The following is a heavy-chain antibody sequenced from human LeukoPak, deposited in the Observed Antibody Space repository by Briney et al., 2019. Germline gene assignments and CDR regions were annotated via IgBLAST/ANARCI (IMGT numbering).Heavy chain of an antibody. D-gene: IGHD3-10*01. J-gene: IGHJ4*02. V-gene: IGHV4-59*12. CDR1: GGSISSYY. CDR3: AREGDYYGSGSYLPFDY. Sequence: PSETLSLTCTVSGGSISSYYWSWIRQPPGKGLEWIGSIYYSGSTYYNPSLKSRVTISVDTSKNQFSLKLSSVTAADTAVYHCAREGDYYGSGSYLPFDYWGQGTLVTVSS. CDR2: IYYSGST.